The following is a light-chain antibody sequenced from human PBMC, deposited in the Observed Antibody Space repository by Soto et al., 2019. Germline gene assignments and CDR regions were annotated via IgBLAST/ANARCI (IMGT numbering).Light chain of an antibody. Sequence: DIVLTQSPATLSASAGERVTITCRASQSVSSYLAWYQQKPGQAPKLLIYDASNMDTGVPARFSGSGSGTDFTLTISSLEPDDFAAYYCQQHSNCSPTFGGGTKVEIK. CDR1: QSVSSY. CDR2: DAS. V-gene: IGKV3-11*01. J-gene: IGKJ4*01. CDR3: QQHSNCSPT.